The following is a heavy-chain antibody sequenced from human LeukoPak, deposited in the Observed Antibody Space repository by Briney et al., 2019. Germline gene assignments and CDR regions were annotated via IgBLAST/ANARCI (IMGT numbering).Heavy chain of an antibody. CDR3: ARYDSSGTRGY. V-gene: IGHV4-34*01. CDR1: GESFSGYY. Sequence: PSETLSLTCAVYGESFSGYYWSWIRQPPGKGLEWIGEINHSGSTNYNPSLKSRVTISVDTSKNQFSLKLSSVTAADTAVYYCARYDSSGTRGYWGQGTLVTVSS. J-gene: IGHJ4*02. D-gene: IGHD3-22*01. CDR2: INHSGST.